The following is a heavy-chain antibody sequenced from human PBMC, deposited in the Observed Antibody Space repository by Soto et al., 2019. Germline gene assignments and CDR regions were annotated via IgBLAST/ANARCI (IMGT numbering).Heavy chain of an antibody. D-gene: IGHD4-4*01. CDR1: GFTFSSYA. CDR3: ARPLWGEDYNWGYFGV. J-gene: IGHJ2*01. Sequence: QVQLVESGGGVVQPGRSLRLSCAASGFTFSSYAMHWVRQAPGKGLEWVAVISYDGSNKYYADSVKGRFTISRDNSKNLLYMQMNSLRTEDTAVYYCARPLWGEDYNWGYFGVWGRGTLVTVSS. V-gene: IGHV3-30-3*01. CDR2: ISYDGSNK.